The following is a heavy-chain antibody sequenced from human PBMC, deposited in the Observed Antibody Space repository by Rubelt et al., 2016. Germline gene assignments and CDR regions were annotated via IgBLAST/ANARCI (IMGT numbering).Heavy chain of an antibody. Sequence: QVQLQQWGAGLLKPSETLSLTCTVSGGSISSSSYSWGWIRQPPGKGLEWIGEIYHSGSTNSTPSPRSRVTRSVDKSKNQFALKLSAVTAADTAVYYCRFAYCGGECSDYWGQGILVTVSS. CDR2: IYHSGST. D-gene: IGHD2-21*01. V-gene: IGHV4-39*07. J-gene: IGHJ4*02. CDR3: RFAYCGGECSDY. CDR1: GGSISSSSYS.